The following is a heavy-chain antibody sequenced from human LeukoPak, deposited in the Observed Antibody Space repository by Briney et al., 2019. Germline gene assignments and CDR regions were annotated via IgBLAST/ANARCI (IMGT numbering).Heavy chain of an antibody. D-gene: IGHD1-26*01. V-gene: IGHV1-46*01. CDR2: INPSGGST. CDR3: ARLSGVVGTGNAFDI. CDR1: GYTFTSYY. Sequence: ASVKVSCKASGYTFTSYYMHWVRQAPGQGLEWMGIINPSGGSTSYAQKFQGRVTMTRDTSTSTVYMELSSLRSEDTAVYYCARLSGVVGTGNAFDIWGQGTMVTVSS. J-gene: IGHJ3*02.